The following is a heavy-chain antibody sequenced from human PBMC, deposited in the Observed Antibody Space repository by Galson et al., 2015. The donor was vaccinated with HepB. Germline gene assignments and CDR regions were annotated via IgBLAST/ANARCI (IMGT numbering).Heavy chain of an antibody. CDR3: ARRGGYHDAFDI. D-gene: IGHD2-15*01. Sequence: SLRLSCAASGFIFNSYGMHWVRQTPGKGMEYVSGSSSNGGSTYYANSVKGRFYISRDNSKKTLYLQMGSLRTEDMAVYFCARRGGYHDAFDIWGRGTMVTVSS. CDR2: SSSNGGST. J-gene: IGHJ3*02. V-gene: IGHV3-64*01. CDR1: GFIFNSYG.